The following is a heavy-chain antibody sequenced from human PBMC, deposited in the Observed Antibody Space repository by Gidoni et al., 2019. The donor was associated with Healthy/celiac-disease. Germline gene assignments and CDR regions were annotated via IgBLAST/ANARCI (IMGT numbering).Heavy chain of an antibody. CDR1: GFTFSSYA. J-gene: IGHJ4*02. V-gene: IGHV3-30-3*01. CDR3: ARDRGVIVVVPAAMPPDY. CDR2: ISYDGSNK. Sequence: QVQLVESGGGVVQPGRSLRLSCAASGFTFSSYAMHWVRQAPGKGLEWVAVISYDGSNKYYADSVKGRFTISRDNSKNTLYLQMNSLRAEDTAVYYCARDRGVIVVVPAAMPPDYWGQGTLVTVSS. D-gene: IGHD2-2*01.